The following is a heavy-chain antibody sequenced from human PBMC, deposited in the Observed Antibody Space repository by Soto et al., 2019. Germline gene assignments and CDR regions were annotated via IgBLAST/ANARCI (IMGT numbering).Heavy chain of an antibody. D-gene: IGHD2-2*01. V-gene: IGHV5-10-1*01. J-gene: IGHJ5*02. CDR1: GYTFTTFW. CDR2: IDPRDSYV. Sequence: GESLKISCTGFGYTFTTFWISWVRQMPGKGLEWMGRIDPRDSYVNYSPSFQGHVTISLDKSISTAYLQWGSLKASDTAMYYCARLFCSTTTCDSWFDPWGQGALVTVSS. CDR3: ARLFCSTTTCDSWFDP.